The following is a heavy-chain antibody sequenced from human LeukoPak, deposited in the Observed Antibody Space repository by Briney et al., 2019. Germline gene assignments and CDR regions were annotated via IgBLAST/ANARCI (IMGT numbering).Heavy chain of an antibody. CDR3: AKSRLTPHP. Sequence: GGSLRLSCAASGFTLSNSDMSWVRQAPGKGLEWVSAIGGSGSSTFYADSVKGRFTVSRDNSKNTLYLQMSSLRAEDTAVYYCAKSRLTPHPWGQGTLVTVSS. D-gene: IGHD1-14*01. CDR1: GFTLSNSD. V-gene: IGHV3-23*01. J-gene: IGHJ5*02. CDR2: IGGSGSST.